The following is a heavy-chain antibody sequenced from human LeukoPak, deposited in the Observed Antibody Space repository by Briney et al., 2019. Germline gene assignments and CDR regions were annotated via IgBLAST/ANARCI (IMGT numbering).Heavy chain of an antibody. J-gene: IGHJ3*02. V-gene: IGHV3-23*01. CDR1: GFTFSSYA. CDR2: ISGSGGST. CDR3: ARAQLDGYTLKLPGVAFDI. D-gene: IGHD5-24*01. Sequence: PGGSLRLSCAASGFTFSSYAMSWVRQAPGKGLEWVSAISGSGGSTYYADSVKGRFTISRDNSKNTLYLQMASLRAEDMAVYYCARAQLDGYTLKLPGVAFDIWGQGTMVTVSS.